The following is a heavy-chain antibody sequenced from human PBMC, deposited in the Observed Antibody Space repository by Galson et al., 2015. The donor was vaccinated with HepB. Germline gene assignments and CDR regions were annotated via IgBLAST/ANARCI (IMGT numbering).Heavy chain of an antibody. D-gene: IGHD2-2*01. Sequence: LRLSCAASGSTFSSYAMHWVRQAPGKGLEWVAVISYDGSNKDYADSVKGRFTISRDNSKNTLYLQMNSLRAEDTAVYYCARDRGGSGYCSSTSCPFGGYYYYGMDVWGQGTTVTVSS. CDR3: ARDRGGSGYCSSTSCPFGGYYYYGMDV. J-gene: IGHJ6*02. CDR2: ISYDGSNK. CDR1: GSTFSSYA. V-gene: IGHV3-30-3*01.